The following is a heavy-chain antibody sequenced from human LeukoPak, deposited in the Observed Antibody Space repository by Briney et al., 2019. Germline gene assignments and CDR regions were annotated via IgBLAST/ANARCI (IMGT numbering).Heavy chain of an antibody. CDR2: ISSSSSYI. V-gene: IGHV3-21*01. Sequence: GSLRLSCAASGFTFSSYSMNWVRQAPGKGLEWVSSISSSSSYIYYADSVKGRFTISRDNAKNSLYLQMNSLRAEDTAVYYCASGAANDYGDYYFDYWGQGTLVTVSS. CDR1: GFTFSSYS. J-gene: IGHJ4*02. CDR3: ASGAANDYGDYYFDY. D-gene: IGHD4-17*01.